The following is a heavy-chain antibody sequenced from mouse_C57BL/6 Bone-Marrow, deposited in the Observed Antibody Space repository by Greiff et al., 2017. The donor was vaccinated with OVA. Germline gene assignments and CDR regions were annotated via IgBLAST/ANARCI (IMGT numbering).Heavy chain of an antibody. Sequence: QVQLQQPGAELVMPGASVKLSCKASGYTFTSYWMHWVKQRPGQGLEWIGEIDPSDSYTNYNQKFKGKSTLTVDKSSSTAYMQLSSLTSEDSAVYCCASDYGGGYEFAYWGQGTLVTVSA. V-gene: IGHV1-69*01. J-gene: IGHJ3*01. CDR2: IDPSDSYT. CDR1: GYTFTSYW. CDR3: ASDYGGGYEFAY. D-gene: IGHD1-1*01.